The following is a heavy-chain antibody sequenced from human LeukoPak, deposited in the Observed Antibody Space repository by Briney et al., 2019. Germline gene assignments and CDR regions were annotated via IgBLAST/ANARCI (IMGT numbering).Heavy chain of an antibody. CDR3: GRFHYGTSGYLLPFDY. Sequence: GPPRHPHAPSGLTYNRLWVRWPRPAPGKALEGLANIKQDERHKQHVDSVKGRFNSSRDNAKSSLYLQMNSLRAEDTAVYFCGRFHYGTSGYLLPFDYWGQGTPVTVSS. D-gene: IGHD3-22*01. CDR1: GLTYNRLW. V-gene: IGHV3-7*01. J-gene: IGHJ4*02. CDR2: IKQDERHK.